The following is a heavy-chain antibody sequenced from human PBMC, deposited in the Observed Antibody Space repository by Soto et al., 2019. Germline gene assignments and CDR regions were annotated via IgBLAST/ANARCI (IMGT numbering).Heavy chain of an antibody. J-gene: IGHJ5*02. CDR2: ISGGGGST. CDR3: ASAGGYNGTYAGWFDL. CDR1: GFTFSSYA. D-gene: IGHD1-7*01. Sequence: EVQLLESGGGLVQPGGSLRLSCAASGFTFSSYAMSWVRQAPGKGLEWVSAISGGGGSTYYADSVKGRFTISRDNTKNALYLKMISLRAEDMAVYYCASAGGYNGTYAGWFDLWGLGTLVTVSS. V-gene: IGHV3-23*01.